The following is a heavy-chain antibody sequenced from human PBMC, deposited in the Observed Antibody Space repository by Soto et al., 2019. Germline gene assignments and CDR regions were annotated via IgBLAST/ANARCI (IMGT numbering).Heavy chain of an antibody. V-gene: IGHV1-69*01. CDR2: IIPIFGTA. CDR3: AGGSIAARRQSPSFHYGMDV. J-gene: IGHJ6*02. D-gene: IGHD6-6*01. CDR1: GGTFSSYA. Sequence: QVQLVQSGAEVKKPGSSVKVSCKASGGTFSSYAISWVRQAPGQGLEWMGGIIPIFGTANYAQKFQGRVTITADESTSTAYMELSSLRSEDTAVYYCAGGSIAARRQSPSFHYGMDVWGQGTTVTVSS.